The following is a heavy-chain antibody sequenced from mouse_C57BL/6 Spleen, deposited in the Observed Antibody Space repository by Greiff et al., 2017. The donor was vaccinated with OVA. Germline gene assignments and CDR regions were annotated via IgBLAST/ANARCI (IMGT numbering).Heavy chain of an antibody. D-gene: IGHD2-4*01. V-gene: IGHV1-52*01. CDR1: GYTFTSYW. J-gene: IGHJ1*03. CDR2: IDPSDSET. Sequence: QVQLQQPGAELVRPGSSVKLSCKASGYTFTSYWMHWVKQRPIQGLEWIGNIDPSDSETHYNQKFKDKATLTVDKSSSTAYMQLSSLTSEDSAVYYCARSGGLRRDFDVWGTGTTVTVSS. CDR3: ARSGGLRRDFDV.